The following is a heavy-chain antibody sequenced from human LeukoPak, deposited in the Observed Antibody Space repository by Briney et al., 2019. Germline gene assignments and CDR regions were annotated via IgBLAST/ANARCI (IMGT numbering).Heavy chain of an antibody. V-gene: IGHV3-48*01. CDR1: RLTFSSYS. CDR2: VSSGSSTI. J-gene: IGHJ4*02. Sequence: GGSLRLSCAASRLTFSSYSMNWVRQAPGKGLEWISYVSSGSSTIYYADSVKGRFTISRDNAKNSLYLHLSSLRAEDTAVYYCARSGSSYDGSQSWFDYWGQGTLVTVSS. D-gene: IGHD3-22*01. CDR3: ARSGSSYDGSQSWFDY.